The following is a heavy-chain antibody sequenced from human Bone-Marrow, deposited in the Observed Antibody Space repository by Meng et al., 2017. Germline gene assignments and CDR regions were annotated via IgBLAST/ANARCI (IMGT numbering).Heavy chain of an antibody. Sequence: SETLSLTCTVSGGSISSSIYYWGWIRQPPGKGLEWIGSIYYSGSTYYNPSLKSRVTISVDTSKNQFSLKLSSVTAADTAVYYCARDPASPYSSSWYYYYYGMDVWGQATTVTVSS. D-gene: IGHD6-13*01. V-gene: IGHV4-39*07. CDR1: GGSISSSIYY. CDR3: ARDPASPYSSSWYYYYYGMDV. J-gene: IGHJ6*02. CDR2: IYYSGST.